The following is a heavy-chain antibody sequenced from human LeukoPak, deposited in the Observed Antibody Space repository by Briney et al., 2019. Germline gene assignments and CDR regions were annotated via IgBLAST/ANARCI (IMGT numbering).Heavy chain of an antibody. D-gene: IGHD3-10*01. CDR1: GFTVSSNY. CDR2: IYSGGST. CDR3: ATIDSGYGVYFDY. J-gene: IGHJ4*02. Sequence: GGSLRLSCAASGFTVSSNYMSWVRQAPGKGLEGVSVIYSGGSTYYADSVKGRFTISRDNSKNTLYLQMNSLRAEDTAVYYCATIDSGYGVYFDYWGQGTLVTVSS. V-gene: IGHV3-66*01.